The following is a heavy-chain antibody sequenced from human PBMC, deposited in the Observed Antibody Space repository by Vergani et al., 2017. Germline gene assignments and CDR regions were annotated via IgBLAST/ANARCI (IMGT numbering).Heavy chain of an antibody. CDR2: IIPIFGTE. J-gene: IGHJ4*02. CDR3: AGFGIFRVARHNEDFGGY. D-gene: IGHD3-3*01. CDR1: GGTFSSYA. Sequence: QVQLVQSGAEVKKPGSSVKVSCKASGGTFSSYAISWVRQAPGQGLEWMGGIIPIFGTENYAQKFQGRVTITADESTSTAYMELSSLRSEDTAVYYCAGFGIFRVARHNEDFGGYWGQGTLVTVSS. V-gene: IGHV1-69*01.